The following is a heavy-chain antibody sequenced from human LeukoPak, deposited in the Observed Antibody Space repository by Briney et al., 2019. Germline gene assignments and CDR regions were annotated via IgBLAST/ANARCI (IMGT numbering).Heavy chain of an antibody. V-gene: IGHV3-33*08. CDR3: ARDKPSPYYYDSSGIFVY. CDR2: IWYDGSNK. CDR1: GFTLSSYG. J-gene: IGHJ4*02. Sequence: GGSLRLSCAASGFTLSSYGVHWVRQAPGKGLEWVAVIWYDGSNKYYADSVKGRFTISRDNSKNTLYLQMNSLRAGDTAVYYCARDKPSPYYYDSSGIFVYWGQGTLVTVSS. D-gene: IGHD3-22*01.